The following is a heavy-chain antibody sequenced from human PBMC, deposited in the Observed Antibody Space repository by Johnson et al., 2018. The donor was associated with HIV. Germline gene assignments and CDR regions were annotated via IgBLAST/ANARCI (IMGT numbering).Heavy chain of an antibody. D-gene: IGHD6-6*01. Sequence: VQLVESGGGLIQPGGSLRLSCVVSGFTVSSNYMSWVRQAPGKGLEWVSVIYSGGSTYYADSVKGRFTISRDNSKNTLYLQMTSLSAEDTAVYYCARDLPWSSSSFDAFDIWGQGTMVTVSS. J-gene: IGHJ3*02. CDR1: GFTVSSNY. CDR2: IYSGGST. V-gene: IGHV3-53*01. CDR3: ARDLPWSSSSFDAFDI.